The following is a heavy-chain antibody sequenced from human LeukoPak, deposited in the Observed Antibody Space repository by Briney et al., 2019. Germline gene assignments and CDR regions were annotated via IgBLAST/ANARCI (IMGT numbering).Heavy chain of an antibody. Sequence: NSSETLSLTCTVSGNSFGDYYWSWIRQPAGKGLEWIGRIHTSGSTTYNPSLKSRVTMSVDTSKSQFSLNLMSVTAADTAVYYCARLIGSSWPQLIDFWGQGTLVMVSS. CDR1: GNSFGDYY. J-gene: IGHJ4*02. V-gene: IGHV4-4*07. CDR3: ARLIGSSWPQLIDF. CDR2: IHTSGST. D-gene: IGHD6-13*01.